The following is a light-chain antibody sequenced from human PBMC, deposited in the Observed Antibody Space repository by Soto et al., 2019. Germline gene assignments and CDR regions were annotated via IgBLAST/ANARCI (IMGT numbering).Light chain of an antibody. J-gene: IGLJ2*01. CDR2: DVS. Sequence: QSALTQPASVSGSPGQSITISCTGTTNDVGGYNYVSWYQQHPGKAPKLMIYDVSKRPSGVPDRFSGSKSGNTASLTISGLQAEDEADYYCCSYAGSYTYVVFGGGTKLTVL. CDR1: TNDVGGYNY. CDR3: CSYAGSYTYVV. V-gene: IGLV2-11*01.